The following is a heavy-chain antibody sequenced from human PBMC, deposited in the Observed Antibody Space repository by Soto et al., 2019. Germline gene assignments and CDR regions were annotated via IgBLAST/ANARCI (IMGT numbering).Heavy chain of an antibody. J-gene: IGHJ4*02. CDR2: IDNSGST. D-gene: IGHD2-21*02. V-gene: IGHV4-31*03. CDR3: AGAVSDFDVRRYRTSYFDQ. Sequence: TLSLSYTVAGASVSTGVYYWTWIRQHPGKGLEWIGYIDNSGSTYYNPSLTGRVDISVDTSKNQFSLSLRSLTAADTAFYYCAGAVSDFDVRRYRTSYFDQWGQGILVTVSS. CDR1: GASVSTGVYY.